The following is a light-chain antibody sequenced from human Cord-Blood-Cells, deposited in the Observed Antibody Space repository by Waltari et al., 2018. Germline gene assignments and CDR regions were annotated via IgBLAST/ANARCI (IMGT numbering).Light chain of an antibody. V-gene: IGLV2-23*01. CDR3: CSYAGSSTWV. Sequence: QSAMTPPVSVSRSPGQSIATHFTATSSHVGSYNLVSWYQQHPGKAPKLLIYEGSKRPSGVSNRFSGSKSGNTASLTISGLQAEDEADYYCCSYAGSSTWVFGGGTKLTVL. CDR1: SSHVGSYNL. J-gene: IGLJ3*02. CDR2: EGS.